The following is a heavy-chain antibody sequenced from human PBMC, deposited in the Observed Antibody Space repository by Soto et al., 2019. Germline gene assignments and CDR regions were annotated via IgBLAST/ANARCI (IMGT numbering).Heavy chain of an antibody. V-gene: IGHV4-31*03. J-gene: IGHJ4*02. D-gene: IGHD2-2*01. Sequence: SETLSLTCTVSGGSISSGGYYWSWIRQHPGKGLEWIGYIYYSGSTYYNPSLKSRVTISVDTSKNQFSLNLSSVTAADTAVYYCARGGPRYCRRRSCSLLDYWGQGILVTVSS. CDR2: IYYSGST. CDR1: GGSISSGGYY. CDR3: ARGGPRYCRRRSCSLLDY.